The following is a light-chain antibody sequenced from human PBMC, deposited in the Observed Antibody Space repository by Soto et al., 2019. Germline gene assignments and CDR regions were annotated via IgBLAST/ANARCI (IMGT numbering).Light chain of an antibody. CDR2: GVS. V-gene: IGKV3-11*02. CDR1: QNISTY. Sequence: EIVLTQSPATLSLSPGEGASLSCRASQNISTYLAWYQQRPGQVPRLLIYGVSKRAPAIPPRFSGSGSERDFTISVSGLETEDFATYYCQQRTSTPPWTFGQGTRVELK. J-gene: IGKJ1*01. CDR3: QQRTSTPPWT.